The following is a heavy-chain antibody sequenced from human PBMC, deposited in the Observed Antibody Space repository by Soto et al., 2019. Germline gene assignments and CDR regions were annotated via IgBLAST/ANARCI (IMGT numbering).Heavy chain of an antibody. CDR1: GFSFSSYA. Sequence: PGGSLRLSCAASGFSFSSYAVSWVRQPPGKGLEWVSVISGNGGSTKYADTVKGQYTISRDNTRNTLFLQMNSLRAEDTAVYYCARRSSGWYFDYWGQGT. V-gene: IGHV3-23*01. CDR3: ARRSSGWYFDY. J-gene: IGHJ4*02. CDR2: ISGNGGST. D-gene: IGHD6-19*01.